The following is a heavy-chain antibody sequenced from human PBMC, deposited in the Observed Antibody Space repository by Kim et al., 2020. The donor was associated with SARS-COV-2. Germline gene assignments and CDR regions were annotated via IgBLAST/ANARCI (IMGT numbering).Heavy chain of an antibody. CDR3: TRGDVGYYAYFDY. Sequence: YAASVKGRFTISRDDSKSIAYQQMNSLKTEDTAVYYCTRGDVGYYAYFDYWGQGTLVTVSS. V-gene: IGHV3-49*02. D-gene: IGHD3-10*01. J-gene: IGHJ4*02.